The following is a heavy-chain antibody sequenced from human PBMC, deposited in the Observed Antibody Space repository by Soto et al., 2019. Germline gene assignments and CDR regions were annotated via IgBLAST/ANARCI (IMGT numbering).Heavy chain of an antibody. V-gene: IGHV4-31*03. CDR2: IYYSGST. CDR1: GGSISSGGYY. D-gene: IGHD2-2*01. CDR3: AGGYCSSTSCYEVHWFDP. J-gene: IGHJ5*02. Sequence: SETLSLTCTVSGGSISSGGYYWSWIRQHPGKGREWIGYIYYSGSTYYNPSLKSRVTISVDTSKNQFSLKLSSVTAADTAVYYCAGGYCSSTSCYEVHWFDPWGQGTLVTVSS.